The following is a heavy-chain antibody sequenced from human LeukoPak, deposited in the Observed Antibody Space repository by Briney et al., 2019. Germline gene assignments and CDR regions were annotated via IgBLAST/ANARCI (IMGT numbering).Heavy chain of an antibody. Sequence: SETLSLTCAVYGGSFSGYYWSWIRQPPGKGLEWIGEINHSGSTNYNPSLKSRVTISVDTSKNQFSLKLSSVTAADTAVYYCARESDSGYDSHAFDIWGQGTMVTVSS. CDR3: ARESDSGYDSHAFDI. CDR2: INHSGST. CDR1: GGSFSGYY. J-gene: IGHJ3*02. V-gene: IGHV4-34*01. D-gene: IGHD5-12*01.